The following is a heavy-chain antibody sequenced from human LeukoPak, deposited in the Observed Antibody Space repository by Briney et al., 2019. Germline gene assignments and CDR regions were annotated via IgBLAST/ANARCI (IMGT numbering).Heavy chain of an antibody. D-gene: IGHD3-10*01. CDR3: ARDRDHATYGSGSYYLTDVDY. V-gene: IGHV1-46*01. Sequence: ASVKVSCKASGYTFTGYYMHWVRQAPGQGLEWMGIINPSGGSTSYAQKFQGRVTMTRDTSTSTVYMELSSLRSDDTAVYHCARDRDHATYGSGSYYLTDVDYWGQGTLVTVSS. CDR2: INPSGGST. J-gene: IGHJ4*02. CDR1: GYTFTGYY.